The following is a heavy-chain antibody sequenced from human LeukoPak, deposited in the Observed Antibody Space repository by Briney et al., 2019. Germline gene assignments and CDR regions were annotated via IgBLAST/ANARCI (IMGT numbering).Heavy chain of an antibody. J-gene: IGHJ4*02. CDR3: AKSATVGIKAPFDC. D-gene: IGHD1-26*01. CDR2: INSDASTT. CDR1: GFTFNNYW. Sequence: GGSLRLSCAASGFTFNNYWMHWVRQAPGKGLVWVSRINSDASTTNYADSVKGRFTISRDNSKNTLSLQMSSLRAEDTAVYYCAKSATVGIKAPFDCWGQGALVTVSS. V-gene: IGHV3-74*01.